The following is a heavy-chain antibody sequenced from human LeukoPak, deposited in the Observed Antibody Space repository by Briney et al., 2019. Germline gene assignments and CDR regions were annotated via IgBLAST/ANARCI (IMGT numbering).Heavy chain of an antibody. CDR2: INPNSGGT. V-gene: IGHV1-2*02. CDR1: GYTFTGYY. Sequence: ASVKVSCKASGYTFTGYYMHWVRQAPGQGLKWMGWINPNSGGTNYAQKFQGRVTTTRDTSISTAYMELSRLRSDDTAVYYCARDRTYYYDSSGYFFPDDYWGQGTLVTVSS. J-gene: IGHJ4*02. D-gene: IGHD3-22*01. CDR3: ARDRTYYYDSSGYFFPDDY.